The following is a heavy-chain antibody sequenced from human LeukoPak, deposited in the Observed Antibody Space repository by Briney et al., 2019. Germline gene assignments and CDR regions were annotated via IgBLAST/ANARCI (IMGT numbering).Heavy chain of an antibody. J-gene: IGHJ4*02. D-gene: IGHD3-16*02. CDR1: GFTFSSYS. V-gene: IGHV3-48*01. Sequence: GGSLRLSCAASGFTFSSYSMNWVRQAPGKGLEWVSYISSSSSTIYYADSVKGRFTISRDNAKNSLYLQMNSLRAEDTAVYYCARDNYYDYVWGSYPNFDHWGQGTLVTVSS. CDR3: ARDNYYDYVWGSYPNFDH. CDR2: ISSSSSTI.